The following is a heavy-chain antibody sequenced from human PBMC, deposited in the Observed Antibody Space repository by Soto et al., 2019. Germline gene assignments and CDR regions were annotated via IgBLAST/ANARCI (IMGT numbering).Heavy chain of an antibody. V-gene: IGHV1-69*13. Sequence: SVKVSCKASGGTFSSYAISWVRQAPGQGLEWMGGIIPIFGTANYAQKFQGRVTITADESTSTAYMELSSLRSEDTAVYYCARARYSSSWYGFNYYYGMDVWGQGTTVTVSS. CDR1: GGTFSSYA. CDR3: ARARYSSSWYGFNYYYGMDV. D-gene: IGHD6-13*01. CDR2: IIPIFGTA. J-gene: IGHJ6*02.